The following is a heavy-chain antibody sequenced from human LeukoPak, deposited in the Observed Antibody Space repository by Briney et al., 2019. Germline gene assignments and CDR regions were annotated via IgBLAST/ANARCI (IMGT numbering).Heavy chain of an antibody. J-gene: IGHJ4*02. CDR1: GFTFSSYA. V-gene: IGHV3-30-3*01. CDR3: AKDRDHWSGYYMAEDY. CDR2: ISYDGSNK. D-gene: IGHD3-3*01. Sequence: GGSLRLSCAASGFTFSSYAMHWVRQAPGKGLEWVAVISYDGSNKYYADSVKGRFTISRDNSKNTLYLQMNSLRAEDTAIYYCAKDRDHWSGYYMAEDYWGQGTLVTVSS.